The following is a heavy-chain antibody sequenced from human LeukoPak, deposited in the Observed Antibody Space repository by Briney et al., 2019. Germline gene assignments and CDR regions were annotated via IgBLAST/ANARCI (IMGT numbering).Heavy chain of an antibody. D-gene: IGHD6-19*01. CDR3: ARDHRIAVAEYYFDY. Sequence: GASVKVSCKASGYTFTSYYIHWVRQAPGQGLEWMGIINPSGGSTSYAQKFQGRVIMTRDTSTSTVYMELSSLRSEDTAVYYCARDHRIAVAEYYFDYWGQGTLVTVSS. J-gene: IGHJ4*02. CDR1: GYTFTSYY. V-gene: IGHV1-46*01. CDR2: INPSGGST.